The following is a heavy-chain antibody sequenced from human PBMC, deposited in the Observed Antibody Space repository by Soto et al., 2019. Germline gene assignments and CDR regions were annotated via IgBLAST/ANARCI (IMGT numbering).Heavy chain of an antibody. CDR2: ISYDGSNK. Sequence: PGGSLRLSCAASGFTFSSYGMHWVRQAPGKGLEWVAFISYDGSNKYYADSVKGRFTISRDNSKNTLYLQMNSLRAEDTAVYYCAKDHYGDTAYYSYGMDVWGQGTKVTVSS. D-gene: IGHD4-17*01. CDR1: GFTFSSYG. V-gene: IGHV3-30*18. CDR3: AKDHYGDTAYYSYGMDV. J-gene: IGHJ6*02.